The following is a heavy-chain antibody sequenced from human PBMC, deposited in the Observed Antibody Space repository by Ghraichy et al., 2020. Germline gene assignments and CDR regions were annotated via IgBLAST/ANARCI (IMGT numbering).Heavy chain of an antibody. V-gene: IGHV4-34*01. CDR1: GASVGASC. Sequence: SETLSLTCTISGASVGASCWHWIRQSTGQGLEWIGEIDDLGTTNYNPSLQSRLTVSLDTSKKQFSLRLSGVTAADTAVYYCALEDMVRGRSSNYYFGLDVWGQGTTVSVSS. J-gene: IGHJ6*02. CDR2: IDDLGTT. CDR3: ALEDMVRGRSSNYYFGLDV. D-gene: IGHD3-10*01.